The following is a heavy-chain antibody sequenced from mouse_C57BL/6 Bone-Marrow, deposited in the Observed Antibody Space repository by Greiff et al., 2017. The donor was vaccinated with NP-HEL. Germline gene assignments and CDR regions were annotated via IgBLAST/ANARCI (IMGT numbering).Heavy chain of an antibody. CDR3: TTVALEDY. CDR2: IDPENGDT. D-gene: IGHD1-3*01. J-gene: IGHJ2*01. Sequence: EVQLQQSGAELVRPGASVKLSCTASGFNIKDDYMHWVKQRPEQGLEWIGWIDPENGDTEYASKFQGKAPITADTSSNTAYLQLSSLTSEDTAVYYCTTVALEDYWGQGTTLTVSS. V-gene: IGHV14-4*01. CDR1: GFNIKDDY.